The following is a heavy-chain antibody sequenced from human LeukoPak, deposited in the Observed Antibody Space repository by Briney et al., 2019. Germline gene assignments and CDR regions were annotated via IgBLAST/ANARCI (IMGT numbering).Heavy chain of an antibody. J-gene: IGHJ4*02. V-gene: IGHV4-4*07. CDR1: GGSISSYY. D-gene: IGHD1-1*01. Sequence: SETLSLTGTGSGGSISSYYWSWLRQPAGKGLEWIGRIYTSGSTNYNPSLRSRVTMSVDTSKKQFSLKLSSVTAADTAVYYCARDRYGGIIDYWGQGTLVTVSS. CDR2: IYTSGST. CDR3: ARDRYGGIIDY.